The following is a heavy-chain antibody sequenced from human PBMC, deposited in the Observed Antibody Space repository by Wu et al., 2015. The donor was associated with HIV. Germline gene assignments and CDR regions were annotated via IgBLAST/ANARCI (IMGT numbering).Heavy chain of an antibody. V-gene: IGHV1-2*02. CDR3: ASGYCSGGDCYSLDH. D-gene: IGHD2-21*01. CDR1: GYTFTAYY. J-gene: IGHJ5*02. CDR2: INPNNGGT. Sequence: QVQLVQSGAEVKKPGASVKVSCEASGYTFTAYYIHWVRQAPGQGLEWMGWINPNNGGTNYTQKFYGRITMTRDTSISTAYMELGRLRSDDTAFYFCASGYCSGGDCYSLDHWGQGNAGHRLL.